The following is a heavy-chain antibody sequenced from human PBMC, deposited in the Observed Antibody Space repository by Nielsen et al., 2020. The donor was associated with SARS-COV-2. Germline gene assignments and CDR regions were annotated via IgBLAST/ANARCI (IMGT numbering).Heavy chain of an antibody. Sequence: GESLKISCAASGFTFSSYGMHWVRQAPGKGLEWVAVIWYDGSNKYYADSVKGRFTISRDNAKNSLYLQMNSLRAEDTAVYYCAKLGDSYGPDYWGQGTLVTVSS. CDR3: AKLGDSYGPDY. V-gene: IGHV3-33*03. J-gene: IGHJ4*02. CDR2: IWYDGSNK. D-gene: IGHD5-18*01. CDR1: GFTFSSYG.